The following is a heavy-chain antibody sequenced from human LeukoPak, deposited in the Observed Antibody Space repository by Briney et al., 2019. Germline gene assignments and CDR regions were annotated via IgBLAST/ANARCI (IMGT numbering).Heavy chain of an antibody. J-gene: IGHJ6*02. CDR2: INPNTGGT. CDR1: GYTFTDYY. Sequence: ASVKVSCKASGYTFTDYYIHWVRQAPGQGLEWMGWINPNTGGTNYTQKFQGRVTLTRDTSISTAYMELSGMRSDDTAVYYCARDRPSHYDFWSGYSYYYGMDVWGQGTTVTVSS. CDR3: ARDRPSHYDFWSGYSYYYGMDV. V-gene: IGHV1-2*02. D-gene: IGHD3-3*01.